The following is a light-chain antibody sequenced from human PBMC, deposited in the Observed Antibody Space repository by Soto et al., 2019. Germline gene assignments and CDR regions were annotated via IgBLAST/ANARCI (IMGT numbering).Light chain of an antibody. J-gene: IGKJ1*01. CDR3: QQYNSYPGT. Sequence: DIQMTQSPSTLSGSVGDRVTITCRASQTISSWLAWYQQKPGKAPKLLIYKASTLKSGVPSRFSGSGYGTEFTLTISSLQPDDFATYYCQQYNSYPGTFGQGTKVDIK. V-gene: IGKV1-5*03. CDR1: QTISSW. CDR2: KAS.